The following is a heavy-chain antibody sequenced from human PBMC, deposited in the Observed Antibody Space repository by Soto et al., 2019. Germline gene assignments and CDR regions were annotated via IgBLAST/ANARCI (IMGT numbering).Heavy chain of an antibody. CDR3: AAPPNVAVADPLEH. J-gene: IGHJ1*01. Sequence: PGGSLRLSCEASGFAFSSNWMHWVRQPPGKGLAWISQIYNDGSRTAYGDSVKGRFTISRDNAKNTVYLQMNRLTEEDTAVYYCAAPPNVAVADPLEHWGQGTLVTVSS. CDR2: IYNDGSRT. V-gene: IGHV3-74*01. CDR1: GFAFSSNW. D-gene: IGHD6-19*01.